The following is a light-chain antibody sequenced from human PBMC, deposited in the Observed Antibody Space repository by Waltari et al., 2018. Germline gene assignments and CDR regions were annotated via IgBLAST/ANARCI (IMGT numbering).Light chain of an antibody. CDR1: QSVSSY. CDR2: DAS. Sequence: EIVLTQSPATRSVSPGERATLSCRASQSVSSYLAWYQQKPGQAPRLLIYDASNTATGIPARFSGSGSGTDFTLTISSLEPEDFAVYYCQQRSNWPPSTFGQGTRLEIK. CDR3: QQRSNWPPST. J-gene: IGKJ5*01. V-gene: IGKV3-11*01.